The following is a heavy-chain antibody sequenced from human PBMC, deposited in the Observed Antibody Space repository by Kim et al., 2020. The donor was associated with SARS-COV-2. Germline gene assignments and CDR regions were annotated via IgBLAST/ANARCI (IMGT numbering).Heavy chain of an antibody. J-gene: IGHJ4*02. V-gene: IGHV4-34*01. D-gene: IGHD6-13*01. CDR2: INHSGST. Sequence: SETLSLTCAVYGGSFSGYYWSWIRQPPGKGLEWIGEINHSGSTNYNPSLKSRVTISVDTSKNQFSLKLSSVTAADTAVYYCARVMAAAGTEVWNFDYWGQGTLVTVSS. CDR1: GGSFSGYY. CDR3: ARVMAAAGTEVWNFDY.